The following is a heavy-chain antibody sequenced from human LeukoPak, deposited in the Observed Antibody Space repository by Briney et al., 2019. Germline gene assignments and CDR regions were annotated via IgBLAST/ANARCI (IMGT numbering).Heavy chain of an antibody. CDR2: IGGGGDST. V-gene: IGHV3-23*01. J-gene: IGHJ5*02. D-gene: IGHD1-14*01. CDR1: GFIFSSFD. CDR3: ARSNPQRHNWFDP. Sequence: GGSLRLSCAASGFIFSSFDMSWVRQAPGKGLEWASSIGGGGDSTYYADSVKGRFTISRDNAKNSLYLQMNSLRAEDTAVYYCARSNPQRHNWFDPWGQGTLVTVSS.